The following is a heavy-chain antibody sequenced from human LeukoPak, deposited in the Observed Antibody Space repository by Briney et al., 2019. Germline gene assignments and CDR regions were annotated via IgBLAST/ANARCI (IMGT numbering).Heavy chain of an antibody. CDR2: ISWNSGSI. V-gene: IGHV3-9*03. CDR3: AKDRTAAPYDAFDI. Sequence: PGGSLRLSCAASVYTLDDYVIHCVPEAPGKGRECGSGISWNSGSIGYADSVKGRFTISRDNAKNTLYLQMNSLRAEDMALYYCAKDRTAAPYDAFDIWGQGKRVTVSS. CDR1: VYTLDDYV. D-gene: IGHD2-2*01. J-gene: IGHJ3*02.